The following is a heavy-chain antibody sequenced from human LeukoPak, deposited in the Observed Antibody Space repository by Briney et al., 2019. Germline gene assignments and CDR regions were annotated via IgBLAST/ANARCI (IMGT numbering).Heavy chain of an antibody. J-gene: IGHJ3*02. CDR1: GYTFTSYG. CDR2: ISAYNGNT. V-gene: IGHV1-18*01. CDR3: AREFYYDSSGYYYYAFDI. Sequence: ASVKVSCKASGYTFTSYGISWVRQAPGQGLEWMGWISAYNGNTNYAQKLQGRVTMTTDTSTSTAYMELRSLRSDDTAVYYCAREFYYDSSGYYYYAFDIWGQGTMVTVSS. D-gene: IGHD3-22*01.